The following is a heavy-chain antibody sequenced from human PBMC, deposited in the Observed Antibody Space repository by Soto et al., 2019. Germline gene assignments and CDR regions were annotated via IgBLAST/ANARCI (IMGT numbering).Heavy chain of an antibody. J-gene: IGHJ6*04. Sequence: EVQLVESGGGLVQPGGSLRLSCAASVFTFSSYWMSWFRQAPGKGLEWVANIKQDGSEENYVDSVKGRFTISRDNAKNALYLQMNTLRVEDTAVYYCARDIAVRLWGKGTTVTVSS. CDR3: ARDIAVRL. CDR1: VFTFSSYW. CDR2: IKQDGSEE. D-gene: IGHD6-6*01. V-gene: IGHV3-7*01.